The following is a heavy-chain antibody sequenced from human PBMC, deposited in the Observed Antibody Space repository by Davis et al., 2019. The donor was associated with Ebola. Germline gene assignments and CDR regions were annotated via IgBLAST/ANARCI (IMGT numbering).Heavy chain of an antibody. CDR2: IYYSGST. D-gene: IGHD2-2*01. CDR3: ARETLIGSSTSFYYYYGMDV. V-gene: IGHV4-59*01. CDR1: GGSISSYY. J-gene: IGHJ6*02. Sequence: MPGGSLRLSCAVYGGSISSYYWSWIRQPPGKGLEWIGYIYYSGSTNYNPSLKSRVTISVDTSKNQFSLKLSSVTAADTAVYYCARETLIGSSTSFYYYYGMDVWGQGTTVTVSS.